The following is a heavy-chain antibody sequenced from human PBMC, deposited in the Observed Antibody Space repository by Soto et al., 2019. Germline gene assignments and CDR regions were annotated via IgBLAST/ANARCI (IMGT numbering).Heavy chain of an antibody. J-gene: IGHJ6*02. Sequence: AESLSLSCEASGFSFSTYSMHWIRQAPGKGLEWVSSIGRRSDIYYADSVKGRFTISRDNAKNSVSLHMNSLRDEDTAVYYCAREETAWPLAYGLDVWGQGTTVTVSS. D-gene: IGHD2-21*02. V-gene: IGHV3-21*01. CDR3: AREETAWPLAYGLDV. CDR2: IGRRSDI. CDR1: GFSFSTYS.